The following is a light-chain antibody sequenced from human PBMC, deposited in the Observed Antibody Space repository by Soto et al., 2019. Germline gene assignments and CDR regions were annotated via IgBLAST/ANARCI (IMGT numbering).Light chain of an antibody. CDR3: QQYDTSPQT. CDR1: QSVSRSY. J-gene: IGKJ1*01. V-gene: IGKV3-20*01. Sequence: EIVLTQSPGTLSLSPGERATLSCRAGQSVSRSYLAWYQQKPGQAPRLLIYGASSRATGIPDMFSGSGSGTDFTLAISRLEPEVFAVYYCQQYDTSPQTFGLLTQVEIK. CDR2: GAS.